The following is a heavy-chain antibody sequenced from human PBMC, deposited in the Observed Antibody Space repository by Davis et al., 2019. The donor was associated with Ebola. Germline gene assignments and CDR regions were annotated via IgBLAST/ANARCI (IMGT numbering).Heavy chain of an antibody. V-gene: IGHV6-1*01. CDR3: ARFPVLLWFRESRYGMDV. J-gene: IGHJ6*02. Sequence: MPSETLSLTCAISGDSVSSNSAAWNWIRQSPSRGLEWLGRTYYSSKWYNDYAVSVKSRITINPDTSTNQFSLQLNSVTAADTAVYYCARFPVLLWFRESRYGMDVWGQGTTVTVSS. D-gene: IGHD3-10*01. CDR1: GDSVSSNSAA. CDR2: TYYSSKWYN.